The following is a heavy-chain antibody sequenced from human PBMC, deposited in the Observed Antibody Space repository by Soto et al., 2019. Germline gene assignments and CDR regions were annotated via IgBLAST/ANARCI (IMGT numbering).Heavy chain of an antibody. V-gene: IGHV3-23*01. CDR1: GVNFSGYA. Sequence: GGSLRVCCAAAGVNFSGYAMSWVRQAPGKGLEWVSAISGSGGSTYYADSVKGRFTISRDNSKNTLYLQMNSLRAEDTAVYYCAKDGGSSWYLIQYNCFGPWGQGTLVTVSS. CDR3: AKDGGSSWYLIQYNCFGP. CDR2: ISGSGGST. J-gene: IGHJ5*02. D-gene: IGHD6-13*01.